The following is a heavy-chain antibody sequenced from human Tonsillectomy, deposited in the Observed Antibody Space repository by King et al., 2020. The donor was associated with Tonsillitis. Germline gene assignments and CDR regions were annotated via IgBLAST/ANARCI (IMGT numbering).Heavy chain of an antibody. V-gene: IGHV4-39*01. J-gene: IGHJ3*02. CDR2: IFYSGIT. D-gene: IGHD3-16*01. CDR3: ARRTYYDYVWGADLDAFYM. Sequence: QLQESGPGLVKPSETLSLTCTVSGGSISTSNYFWGWIRQPPGKGLEWIGNIFYSGITYYNPSLKSRVTISVDTSMNQFSLNLSSVTAADTAVYYCARRTYYDYVWGADLDAFYMWGQGTMVTVSS. CDR1: GGSISTSNYF.